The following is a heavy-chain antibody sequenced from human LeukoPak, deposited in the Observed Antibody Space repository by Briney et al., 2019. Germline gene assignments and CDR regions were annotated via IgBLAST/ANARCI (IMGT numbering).Heavy chain of an antibody. CDR3: ARRSSYYYDSSGYYPPWYFDY. CDR2: IIPIFGTA. Sequence: SVKVSCKASGGTFSSYAISWVRQAPGQGLEWMGGIIPIFGTANYAQKFQGRVTMTRGTSISTAYTELSRLRSDDTAVYYCARRSSYYYDSSGYYPPWYFDYWGQGTLVTVSS. J-gene: IGHJ4*02. V-gene: IGHV1-69*05. D-gene: IGHD3-22*01. CDR1: GGTFSSYA.